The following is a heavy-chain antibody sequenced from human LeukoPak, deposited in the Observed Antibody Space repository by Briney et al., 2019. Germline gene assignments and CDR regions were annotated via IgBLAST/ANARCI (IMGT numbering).Heavy chain of an antibody. J-gene: IGHJ4*02. CDR1: GFTFSSYS. V-gene: IGHV3-33*08. Sequence: GGSLRLSCAASGFTFSSYSMNWVRQAPGKGLEWVAVIWYDGSNKYYADSVKGRFTISRDNSKNTPYLQMNSLRAEDTAVYYCATSGSYYRFEYWGQGTLVTVSS. CDR3: ATSGSYYRFEY. CDR2: IWYDGSNK. D-gene: IGHD1-26*01.